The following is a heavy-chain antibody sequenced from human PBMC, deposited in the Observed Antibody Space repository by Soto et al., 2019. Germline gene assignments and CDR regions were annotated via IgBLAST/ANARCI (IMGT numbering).Heavy chain of an antibody. CDR2: IIPILGIA. V-gene: IGHV1-69*04. CDR3: ARDLAAAGSYDAFDI. D-gene: IGHD6-13*01. CDR1: GGTFSSYT. Sequence: ASVKVSCKASGGTFSSYTISWVRQAPGQGLEWMGMIIPILGIANYAQKFQGRVTITADKSTSTAYMELSSLRSEDTAVYYCARDLAAAGSYDAFDIWGQGTMVTVSS. J-gene: IGHJ3*02.